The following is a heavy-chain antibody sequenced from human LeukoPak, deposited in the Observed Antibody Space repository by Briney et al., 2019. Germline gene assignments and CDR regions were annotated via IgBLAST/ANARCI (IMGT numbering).Heavy chain of an antibody. CDR1: GFTVSSNY. V-gene: IGHV3-53*01. Sequence: PGGSLRLSCAASGFTVSSNYMSWVRQAPGKGLEWVSVIYSGGSTYYADSVKGRFTISRDNSKNTLYLQMNSLRAEDTAVYYCAREGTMDTAMVTTAYYYYYYMDVWGKGTTVTVSS. D-gene: IGHD5-18*01. J-gene: IGHJ6*03. CDR2: IYSGGST. CDR3: AREGTMDTAMVTTAYYYYYYMDV.